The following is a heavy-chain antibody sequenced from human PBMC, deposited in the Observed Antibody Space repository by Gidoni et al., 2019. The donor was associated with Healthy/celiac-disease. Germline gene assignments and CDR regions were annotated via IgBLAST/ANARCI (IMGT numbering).Heavy chain of an antibody. J-gene: IGHJ4*02. V-gene: IGHV3-30*01. CDR2: ISYDGSNK. CDR3: ARSPFIAAGPFDY. Sequence: QVQLVESGGGVVQPGRSLRLSCAPSGLPFSSYAMPWVRQAPGKGLEWVAVISYDGSNKYYADSVKGRFTISRDNSKNTLYLQMNSLRAEDTAVYYCARSPFIAAGPFDYWGQGTLVTVSS. CDR1: GLPFSSYA. D-gene: IGHD6-13*01.